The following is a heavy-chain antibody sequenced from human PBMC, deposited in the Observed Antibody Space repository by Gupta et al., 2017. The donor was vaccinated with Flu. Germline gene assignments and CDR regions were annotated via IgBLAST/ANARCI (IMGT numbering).Heavy chain of an antibody. V-gene: IGHV3-7*01. CDR1: GFTFSSYW. J-gene: IGHJ6*02. CDR3: ARDRVYCSSTSFSEETDYYYYGMDV. D-gene: IGHD2-2*01. Sequence: EVQLVESGGGLVQPGGSLRLSCAASGFTFSSYWMSWVRKAPGKGLEWVANIKQDGSEKYYVDSVKGRFTISRDNAKNSLYLQMNSLRAEDTAVYYCARDRVYCSSTSFSEETDYYYYGMDVWGHGTTVTVSS. CDR2: IKQDGSEK.